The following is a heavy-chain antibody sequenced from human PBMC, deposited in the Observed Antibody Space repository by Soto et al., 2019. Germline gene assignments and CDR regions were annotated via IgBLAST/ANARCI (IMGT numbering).Heavy chain of an antibody. J-gene: IGHJ5*02. Sequence: SVRLSCAISGFSVSSNYLSWVRQAPGKGLEWVSVHYSGGSTYYADSVQGRFTISRDKSNNTLYLQMRRVRAEDTAVYFCARHRHPRGTVGATSPLDPWGQGTQVTVSS. V-gene: IGHV3-53*01. CDR2: HYSGGST. CDR1: GFSVSSNY. CDR3: ARHRHPRGTVGATSPLDP. D-gene: IGHD1-26*01.